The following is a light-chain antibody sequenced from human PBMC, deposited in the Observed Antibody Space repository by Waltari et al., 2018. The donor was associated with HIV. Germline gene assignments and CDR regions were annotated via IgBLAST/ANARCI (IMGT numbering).Light chain of an antibody. J-gene: IGKJ2*01. CDR3: QQYYSTPVH. V-gene: IGKV4-1*01. CDR2: WAS. Sequence: DIVMAQSPDSLVVSLGERATINCKSSQSVLYSSNNKNCLAWYQQKPGQPPKLLIYWASTRETGVPDRFSGSGSGTDFTLTISSLQAEDVAVYYCQQYYSTPVHFGQGTKLEIK. CDR1: QSVLYSSNNKNC.